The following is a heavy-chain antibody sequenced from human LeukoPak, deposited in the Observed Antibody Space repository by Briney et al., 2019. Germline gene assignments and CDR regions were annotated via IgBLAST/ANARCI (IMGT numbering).Heavy chain of an antibody. V-gene: IGHV3-30*18. CDR1: GFTFSSYG. D-gene: IGHD4-17*01. CDR2: ISYDGSNK. CDR3: AKDPNPHGDYPCYFDY. Sequence: GGSLRLSCAASGFTFSSYGMHWVRQAPGKGLEWVAVISYDGSNKYYADSVKGRFTISRDNSKNTLYLQMNSLRAEDTAVYYCAKDPNPHGDYPCYFDYWGQGTLVTVSS. J-gene: IGHJ4*02.